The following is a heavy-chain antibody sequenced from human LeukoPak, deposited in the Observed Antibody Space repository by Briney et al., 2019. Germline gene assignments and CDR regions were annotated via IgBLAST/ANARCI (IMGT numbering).Heavy chain of an antibody. CDR1: GFTFSSYG. CDR3: AKDCSGGSCFDY. D-gene: IGHD2-15*01. J-gene: IGHJ4*02. V-gene: IGHV3-33*06. CDR2: IWYDGSNK. Sequence: PGRSLRLSCAASGFTFSSYGMHWVRQAPGKGLEWVAVIWYDGSNKYYADSVKGRFTISRDNSQNTLYLQMNSLRAEDTAVYYCAKDCSGGSCFDYWGQGTLVTVSS.